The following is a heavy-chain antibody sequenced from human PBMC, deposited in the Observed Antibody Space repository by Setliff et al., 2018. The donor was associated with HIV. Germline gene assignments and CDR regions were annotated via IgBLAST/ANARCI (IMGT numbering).Heavy chain of an antibody. V-gene: IGHV4-59*12. Sequence: TSETLSLTCTVSGDSISTDYWTWIRQPPGKGLEWIGYIYNSASTSYNPSLKSRVTISIDTSKNQFSLTVTSVTAADTAVYYCAREIPYSYGGSGHPLWGQGTLVTVSS. CDR2: IYNSAST. CDR3: AREIPYSYGGSGHPL. J-gene: IGHJ4*02. CDR1: GDSISTDY. D-gene: IGHD3-22*01.